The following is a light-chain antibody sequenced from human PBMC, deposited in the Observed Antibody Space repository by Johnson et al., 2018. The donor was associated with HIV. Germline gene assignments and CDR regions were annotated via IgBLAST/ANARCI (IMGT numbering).Light chain of an antibody. CDR2: DNN. CDR3: GTWDSSLRAGF. V-gene: IGLV1-51*01. CDR1: TSNIGNIF. J-gene: IGLJ1*01. Sequence: QSVLTQPPSVSAAPGQKVSISCSGNTSNIGNIFVSWYQHLPGTAPKILISDNNKRPSGIPDRFYGSKSGTPSTLAITTLPTGHEADDYCGTWDSSLRAGFFGTGTKVTVL.